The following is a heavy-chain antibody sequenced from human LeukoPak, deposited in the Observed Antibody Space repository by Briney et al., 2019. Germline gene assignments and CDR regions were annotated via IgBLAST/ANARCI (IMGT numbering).Heavy chain of an antibody. CDR1: GYTFANFA. V-gene: IGHV7-4-1*02. CDR3: ARANYLDY. J-gene: IGHJ4*02. CDR2: SDTHTGRP. Sequence: ASVKVSCKASGYTFANFAMNWVRQAPGQGLEWMGWSDTHTGRPTYAQGFTGRFVFSLDTSVSTAYLQITSLKAEDTAVYYCARANYLDYWGQGTLVTASS.